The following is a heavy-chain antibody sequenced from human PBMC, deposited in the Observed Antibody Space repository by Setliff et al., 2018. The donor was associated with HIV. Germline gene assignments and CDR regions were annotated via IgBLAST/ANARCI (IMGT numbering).Heavy chain of an antibody. CDR1: GYTFTTYS. D-gene: IGHD3-10*01. Sequence: ASVMVSCKASGYTFTTYSLHWARQAPGQSLEWMGWINVGNGDTKYSQDLQGRIPITRDTSANTAYMELSRLRSDDTAVYFCARGALLAVFDFDHWGHGTLVTVSS. CDR2: INVGNGDT. V-gene: IGHV1-3*01. CDR3: ARGALLAVFDFDH. J-gene: IGHJ4*01.